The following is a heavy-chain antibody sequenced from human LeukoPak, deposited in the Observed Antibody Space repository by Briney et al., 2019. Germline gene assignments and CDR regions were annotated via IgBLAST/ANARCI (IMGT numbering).Heavy chain of an antibody. D-gene: IGHD4-17*01. CDR2: IYTSGST. Sequence: MSSETLSLTCAVSGGSFSINYWSWIRQAPGKGLEWIGRIYTSGSTNYNPSLKSRVTISIDTSKNQFSLKLSSVTAADTAVYYCARAGGDYFYYYYYMDVWGKGTTVTVSS. V-gene: IGHV4-4*08. CDR3: ARAGGDYFYYYYYMDV. J-gene: IGHJ6*03. CDR1: GGSFSINY.